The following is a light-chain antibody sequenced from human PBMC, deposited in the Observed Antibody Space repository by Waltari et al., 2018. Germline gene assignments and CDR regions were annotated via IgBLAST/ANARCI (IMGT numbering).Light chain of an antibody. V-gene: IGKV1-39*01. CDR2: AAS. Sequence: TQITHSPSSLSASVGDRVTITCRASQRIDNYVNWYQQRPGKAPKLLIFAASSLQSGVPARFSGSGSGTEFTLSISTLQPEDFATYFCQQGDSVPRTFGQGTRVEI. CDR1: QRIDNY. J-gene: IGKJ1*01. CDR3: QQGDSVPRT.